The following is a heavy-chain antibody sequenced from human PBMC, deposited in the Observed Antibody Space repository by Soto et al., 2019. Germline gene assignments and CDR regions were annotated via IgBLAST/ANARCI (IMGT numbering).Heavy chain of an antibody. CDR3: ARDQSDFWSPMV. V-gene: IGHV4-59*01. J-gene: IGHJ4*02. CDR1: GGSISSYY. CDR2: IYYSGST. Sequence: QVQLQESGPGLVKPSETLSLTCTVSGGSISSYYWSWIRQPPGKGLEWIGYIYYSGSTNYNPSLKSRVTISVDTSKNQFSLKLSSVTAADTAVYYCARDQSDFWSPMVWGQGTLVTVSS. D-gene: IGHD3-3*01.